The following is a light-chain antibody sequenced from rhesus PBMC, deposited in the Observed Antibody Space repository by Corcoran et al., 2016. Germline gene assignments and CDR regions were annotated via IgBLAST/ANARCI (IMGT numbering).Light chain of an antibody. CDR2: KAS. CDR1: QSISSW. J-gene: IGKJ1*01. V-gene: IGKV1-22*01. Sequence: DIQMTQSPSSLSASVGDTVTITCRASQSISSWLAWYQQKPGKAPKLLIYKASRLQIGVPSRFSGSGSRTDFTLTISSLQSEDFATYYCQQYSNSPPWTFGQGTKVEIK. CDR3: QQYSNSPPWT.